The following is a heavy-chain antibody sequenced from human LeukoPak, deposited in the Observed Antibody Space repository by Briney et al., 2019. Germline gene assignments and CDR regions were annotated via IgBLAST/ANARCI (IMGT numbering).Heavy chain of an antibody. CDR3: ASMGTYYDFWSGYYRFDY. CDR2: IYTSGST. J-gene: IGHJ4*02. V-gene: IGHV4-4*07. D-gene: IGHD3-3*01. Sequence: PSQTLSLTCTVSGGSISSYYWRWIRQPAGKGLEWIGRIYTSGSTNYNPSLKSRVTMSVDTSKNQFSLKLSSVTAADTAVYYCASMGTYYDFWSGYYRFDYWGQGTLVTVSS. CDR1: GGSISSYY.